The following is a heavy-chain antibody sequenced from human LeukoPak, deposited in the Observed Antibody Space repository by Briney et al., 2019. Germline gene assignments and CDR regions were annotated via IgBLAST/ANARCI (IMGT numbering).Heavy chain of an antibody. CDR2: IHYDGSNE. V-gene: IGHV3-30*02. J-gene: IGHJ4*02. D-gene: IGHD3-10*01. Sequence: GGSLRLSCAASGFTFSSYGMHWVRQAPGKGLEWVAVIHYDGSNEYYADSVKGRFTISRDDSRNTLYLQMNSLRAEDTAVYYCAKVSAYYYASGFDYWGQGTLVTVSS. CDR3: AKVSAYYYASGFDY. CDR1: GFTFSSYG.